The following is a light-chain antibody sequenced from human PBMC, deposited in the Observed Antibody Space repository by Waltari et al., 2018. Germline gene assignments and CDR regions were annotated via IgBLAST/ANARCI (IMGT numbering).Light chain of an antibody. J-gene: IGKJ2*01. Sequence: DIVMTQSPDSLAVSLGERATINCKSSQSVLYSANNKNFLAWYQQNPGQPPKLLIYWASFRASGVPERFSGSASGTDFTLTISTLQAEDVAVYYCHQYYSTPDTFGQGTHLEIK. CDR3: HQYYSTPDT. CDR1: QSVLYSANNKNF. CDR2: WAS. V-gene: IGKV4-1*01.